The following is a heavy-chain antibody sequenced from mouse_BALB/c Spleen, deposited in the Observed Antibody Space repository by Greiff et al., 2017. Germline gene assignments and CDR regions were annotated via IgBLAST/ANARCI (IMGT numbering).Heavy chain of an antibody. J-gene: IGHJ1*01. Sequence: EVQLKESGPELVKPGASVKISCKASGYSFTGYYMHWVKQSHVKSLEWIGRINPYNGATSYNQNFKDKASLTVDKSSSTAYMELHSLTSEDSAVYYCARSTMTYWYFDVWGAGTTVTVSS. CDR3: ARSTMTYWYFDV. CDR2: INPYNGAT. CDR1: GYSFTGYY. D-gene: IGHD2-4*01. V-gene: IGHV1-31*01.